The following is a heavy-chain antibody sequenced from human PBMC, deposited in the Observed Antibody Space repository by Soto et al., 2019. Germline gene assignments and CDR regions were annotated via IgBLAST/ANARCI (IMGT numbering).Heavy chain of an antibody. CDR3: AKGDSAWYNFGRLDV. CDR2: MSATGGSA. Sequence: GGSLRLSCAASGFTFNNFAMSWVRQAPGKGLECVSAMSATGGSALYADSVKGRFTISRDNSKNTLYLKMNSLRSEDTALYYCAKGDSAWYNFGRLDVWGQGTTVTVSS. V-gene: IGHV3-23*01. J-gene: IGHJ6*02. D-gene: IGHD6-19*01. CDR1: GFTFNNFA.